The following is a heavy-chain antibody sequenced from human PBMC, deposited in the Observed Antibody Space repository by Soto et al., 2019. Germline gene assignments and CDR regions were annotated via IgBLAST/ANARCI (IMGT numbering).Heavy chain of an antibody. V-gene: IGHV1-46*01. J-gene: IGHJ6*02. CDR1: EYTFTTYN. CDR2: INPSGGST. CDR3: AREQYYYDSSGYYPYYYGMDV. Sequence: GASVKVSCKASEYTFTTYNIHWVRQAPGQGLEWMGIINPSGGSTSYAQKFQGRVTMTRDTSTSTVYMELSSLRSEDTAVYYCAREQYYYDSSGYYPYYYGMDVWGQGTTVTVSS. D-gene: IGHD3-22*01.